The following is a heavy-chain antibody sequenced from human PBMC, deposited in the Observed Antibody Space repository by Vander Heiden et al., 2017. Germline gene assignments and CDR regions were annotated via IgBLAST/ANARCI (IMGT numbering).Heavy chain of an antibody. Sequence: EVQLVESGGGLIKPGGSLRLSCAASGFTVSSNYMSWVRQAPGKGLDWVSVIYSGSNTYYADSVKGRFTISRDNSKNTLYLQMNSLRAEDTAVYYCARGIAAAGTVYYFDYWGQGTLVTVSS. CDR3: ARGIAAAGTVYYFDY. CDR1: GFTVSSNY. D-gene: IGHD6-13*01. V-gene: IGHV3-53*01. J-gene: IGHJ4*02. CDR2: IYSGSNT.